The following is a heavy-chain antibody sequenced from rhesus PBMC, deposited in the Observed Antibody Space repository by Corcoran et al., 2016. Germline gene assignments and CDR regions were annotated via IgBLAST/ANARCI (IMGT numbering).Heavy chain of an antibody. Sequence: EVQLVQSGAEVKRPGESLKISCKTSGYSFTSYWISWVRRMPGKGLEWMGAIDPSDSVTSYSPSFQGQVTISADQSISTAYLQWSSLKASDTATYYCAKGSGWYDAFDFWGQGLRVTVSS. CDR2: IDPSDSVT. J-gene: IGHJ3*01. D-gene: IGHD6-31*01. CDR3: AKGSGWYDAFDF. V-gene: IGHV5-2*01. CDR1: GYSFTSYW.